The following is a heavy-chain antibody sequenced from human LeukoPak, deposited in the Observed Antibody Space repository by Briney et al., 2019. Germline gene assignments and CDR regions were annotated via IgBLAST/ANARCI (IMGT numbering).Heavy chain of an antibody. D-gene: IGHD3-3*01. J-gene: IGHJ6*02. V-gene: IGHV3-53*01. Sequence: GGSLRLSCAASGFTVSSNYMSWVRQAPGKGLEWVSVIYSGGSTYYADSVKGRFTISRDNSKNTLYLQMNSLRAEDTAVYYCASRPYYDFWSGYFFYYYYGMDVWGLGTTVTVSS. CDR2: IYSGGST. CDR1: GFTVSSNY. CDR3: ASRPYYDFWSGYFFYYYYGMDV.